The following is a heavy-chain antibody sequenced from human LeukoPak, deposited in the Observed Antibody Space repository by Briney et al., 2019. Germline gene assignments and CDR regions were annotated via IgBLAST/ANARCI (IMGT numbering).Heavy chain of an antibody. CDR3: ARDLSLTGPWGFDY. J-gene: IGHJ4*02. V-gene: IGHV3-66*01. Sequence: PGGSLRLSCAASGFTVGSNYMSWVRLAPGKGLEWVSIMSSGGTTSYADSVKGRFTISRDNSRNTLYLQMNSLRAEDTGVYYCARDLSLTGPWGFDYWGQGTLVTVSS. D-gene: IGHD7-27*01. CDR2: MSSGGTT. CDR1: GFTVGSNY.